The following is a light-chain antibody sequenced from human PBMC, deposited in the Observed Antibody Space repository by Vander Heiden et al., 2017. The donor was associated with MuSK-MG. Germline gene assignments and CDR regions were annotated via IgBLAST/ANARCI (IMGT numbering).Light chain of an antibody. CDR2: SAS. J-gene: IGKJ5*01. V-gene: IGKV3-15*01. CDR1: QNIRYS. CDR3: QQYDARPLIT. Sequence: DIVMTQSPATLSLSPGESATLSCRASQNIRYSLAWYQQKPGQAPRLLLASASTRSTGVPDRFSGSGSGTEFTLTINNVQSDDFAVYYCQQYDARPLITFGQGTRLELK.